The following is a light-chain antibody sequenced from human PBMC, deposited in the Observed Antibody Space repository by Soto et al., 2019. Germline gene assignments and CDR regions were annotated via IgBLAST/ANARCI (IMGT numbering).Light chain of an antibody. CDR3: QQYGRSPWT. CDR1: QSVSSY. J-gene: IGKJ1*01. V-gene: IGKV3-11*01. CDR2: DAS. Sequence: EIVLTQSPATLSLSPGERATLSCRASQSVSSYLAWYQQKPGQAPRLLIYDASNRATGIPARFSGSGSGTDFTLTISSLEPEDFAVYYCQQYGRSPWTFGQGTMVEI.